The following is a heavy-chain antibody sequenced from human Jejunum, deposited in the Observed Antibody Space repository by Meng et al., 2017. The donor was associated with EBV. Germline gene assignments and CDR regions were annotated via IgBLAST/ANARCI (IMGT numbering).Heavy chain of an antibody. CDR1: GFSFVTAW. J-gene: IGHJ4*02. V-gene: IGHV3-15*01. CDR3: SGDIRSEWGFNY. D-gene: IGHD1-26*01. Sequence: HLVESGGGLVERGGSLRLSXAASGFSFVTAWMSWVRQAPGKGLEWVGRIKSKIDGETTDYAAPVKGRFTISRDDSKNILYLQMNSLQKEDTAMYYCSGDIRSEWGFNYWGQGTLVTVSS. CDR2: IKSKIDGETT.